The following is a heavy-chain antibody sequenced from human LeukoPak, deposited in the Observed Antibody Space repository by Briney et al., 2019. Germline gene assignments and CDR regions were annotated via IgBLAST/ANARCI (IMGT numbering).Heavy chain of an antibody. CDR3: ARSEGSAAAAVDY. D-gene: IGHD6-25*01. CDR1: GFTFDDYG. CDR2: INWNGGST. J-gene: IGHJ4*02. Sequence: GGSLRPSCAASGFTFDDYGMSWVRQAPGKGLEWVSGINWNGGSTGYADSVKGRFTISRDNAKNSLYLQMNSLRAEDTALYHCARSEGSAAAAVDYWGQGTLVTVSS. V-gene: IGHV3-20*01.